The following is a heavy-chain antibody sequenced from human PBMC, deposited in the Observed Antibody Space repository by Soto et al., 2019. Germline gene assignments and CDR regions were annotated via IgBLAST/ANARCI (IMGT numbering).Heavy chain of an antibody. D-gene: IGHD5-12*01. J-gene: IGHJ4*02. CDR1: GGSIRSGDYY. CDR3: ASDGSGYDPFDY. CDR2: IYYSGST. Sequence: LSLTWTVSGGSIRSGDYYWSWIRQPPGKGLEWIGYIYYSGSTYYNPSLESRVTISVDTSKNQFSLKLSSVTAADTAVYYCASDGSGYDPFDYWGQGTLVTVSS. V-gene: IGHV4-30-4*01.